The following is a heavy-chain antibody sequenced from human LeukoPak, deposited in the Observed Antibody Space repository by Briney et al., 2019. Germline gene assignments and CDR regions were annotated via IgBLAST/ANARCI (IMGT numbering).Heavy chain of an antibody. J-gene: IGHJ5*02. CDR1: GYTFTTYW. CDR3: ACRGLTSIWSGP. CDR2: IYPGDSRI. Sequence: GESLKISCKGSGYTFTTYWIGWVRQMPGKGLEWMGVIYPGDSRIRYNPSFEGQVTISVDKSISTAYPQWSSLKASDTAIYYCACRGLTSIWSGPWGQGTLVTVSS. V-gene: IGHV5-51*01. D-gene: IGHD2-2*01.